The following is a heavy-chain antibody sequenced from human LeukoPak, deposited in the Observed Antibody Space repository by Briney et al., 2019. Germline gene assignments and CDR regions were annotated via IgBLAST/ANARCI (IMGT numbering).Heavy chain of an antibody. CDR1: GGSFSGYY. CDR3: ASSGWWGDY. J-gene: IGHJ4*02. D-gene: IGHD6-19*01. CDR2: INHSGST. Sequence: SETLSLTCAVYGGSFSGYYWSWIRQPPGKGLEWIGEINHSGSTNYNPSLKSRVTISVDTSKNQFSLKLSSVTAADTAVYYCASSGWWGDYWGQGTLVTVSS. V-gene: IGHV4-34*01.